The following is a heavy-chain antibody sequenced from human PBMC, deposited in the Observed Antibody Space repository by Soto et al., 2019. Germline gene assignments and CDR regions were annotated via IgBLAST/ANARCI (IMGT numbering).Heavy chain of an antibody. V-gene: IGHV4-4*02. J-gene: IGHJ2*01. Sequence: QVQLQESGPGLVKPSGTLSVTCAVSGGSISRSNWWSWVRQPPGKGLEWIGEIYHSGNTNYNPSLKSRVTISVDKSTNQFSLNLTSVTAADTAVYYCTRVLAALGNRWYFDLWGRGTLVSVSS. CDR1: GGSISRSNW. CDR3: TRVLAALGNRWYFDL. D-gene: IGHD6-13*01. CDR2: IYHSGNT.